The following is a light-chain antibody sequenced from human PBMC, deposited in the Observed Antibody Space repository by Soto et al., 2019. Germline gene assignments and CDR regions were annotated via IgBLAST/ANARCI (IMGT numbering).Light chain of an antibody. V-gene: IGKV3-11*01. CDR1: QSVGTY. Sequence: EIVLTQSPVILSVSPGDRATLSCRASQSVGTYLAWYQQKPGQAPRLLIYDESILATGIPARFSGSGSGTDFTLTISSLEPEYFAVYFWQQRNFRPCGTFGQGTKVEIK. J-gene: IGKJ1*01. CDR3: QQRNFRPCGT. CDR2: DES.